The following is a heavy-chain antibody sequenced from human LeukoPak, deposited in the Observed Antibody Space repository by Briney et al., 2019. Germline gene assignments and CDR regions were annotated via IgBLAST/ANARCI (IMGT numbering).Heavy chain of an antibody. CDR1: GFTASSKY. CDR2: IYPGGTT. D-gene: IGHD4-17*01. J-gene: IGHJ4*02. CDR3: ARADDFGDYDC. Sequence: GGSLRLSCAASGFTASSKYMSWVRQAPGKGLEWVSIIYPGGTTYYADSVKGRFTISRDNSKNTVYLQMNSLKADDAAVYYCARADDFGDYDCWGQGTLVTVSS. V-gene: IGHV3-53*01.